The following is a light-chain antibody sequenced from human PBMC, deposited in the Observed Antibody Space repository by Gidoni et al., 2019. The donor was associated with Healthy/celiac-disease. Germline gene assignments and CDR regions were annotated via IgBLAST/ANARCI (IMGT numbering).Light chain of an antibody. J-gene: IGKJ5*01. CDR2: KAS. CDR3: QQYNSYSLT. CDR1: QTISNW. V-gene: IGKV1-5*03. Sequence: IQMTQSPSTLSASAGDRVTITCRASQTISNWLAWYQQKPGKAPKVLIYKASSLESGVPSRFSGSGSGTEFTLTISSLQPDDFATYYCQQYNSYSLTFGQGTRLEIK.